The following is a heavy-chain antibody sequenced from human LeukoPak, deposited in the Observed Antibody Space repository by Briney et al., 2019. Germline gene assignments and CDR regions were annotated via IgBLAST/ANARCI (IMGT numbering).Heavy chain of an antibody. CDR1: GGSISSSSYY. J-gene: IGHJ6*02. CDR3: AKDDNGVYLGYYYYGMDV. D-gene: IGHD2-8*01. CDR2: IYYSGST. V-gene: IGHV4-39*02. Sequence: SETLSLTCTVSGGSISSSSYYWGWIRQPPGKGLEWIGSIYYSGSTYYNPSLKSRVTISVDTSKNQFSLKLSSVTAADTAVYYCAKDDNGVYLGYYYYGMDVWGQGTTVTVSS.